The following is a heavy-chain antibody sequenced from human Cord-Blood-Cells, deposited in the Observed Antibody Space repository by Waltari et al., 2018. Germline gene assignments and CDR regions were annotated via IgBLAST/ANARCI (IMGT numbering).Heavy chain of an antibody. CDR3: ARRDWNASPRGNYYYYGMDV. V-gene: IGHV4-34*01. CDR1: GGSFSGYY. Sequence: QVQLQQWGAGLLKPSETLSLTCAVSGGSFSGYYWSWIRQPPGKGLEWIGEINHSGSTNYNPPLKSRVTISVDTSKNQFSLKLSSVTAADTAVYYGARRDWNASPRGNYYYYGMDVWGQGTTVTVSS. CDR2: INHSGST. J-gene: IGHJ6*02. D-gene: IGHD1-1*01.